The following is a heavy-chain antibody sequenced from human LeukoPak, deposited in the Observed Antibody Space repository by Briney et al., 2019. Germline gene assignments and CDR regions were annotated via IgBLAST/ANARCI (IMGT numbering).Heavy chain of an antibody. D-gene: IGHD3-9*01. CDR1: GFTFSNYG. Sequence: PGGSLRLSCAASGFTFSNYGMHWVRQAPGKGLEWVAVISHDGSNKYYGDSVKARFTISRDNSKNTLFLQMNSLRAEVTAVYYCAKDWLRGTANTIYYFEYWGQGTLVTVSS. V-gene: IGHV3-30*18. CDR3: AKDWLRGTANTIYYFEY. CDR2: ISHDGSNK. J-gene: IGHJ4*02.